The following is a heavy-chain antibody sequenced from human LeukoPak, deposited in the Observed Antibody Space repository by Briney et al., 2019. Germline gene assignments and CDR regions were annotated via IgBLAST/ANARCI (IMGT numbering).Heavy chain of an antibody. J-gene: IGHJ4*02. CDR1: GFTFSSYA. Sequence: GGSLRLSCAASGFTFSSYAMSWVRQAPGKGLEWVSAISGSGDSTDYADSVKGRFTISRDNSKNTLYLQMNSLRAEDTAVYYCAKDVARFGESICDWGQGTLVTVSS. V-gene: IGHV3-23*01. CDR3: AKDVARFGESICD. CDR2: ISGSGDST. D-gene: IGHD3-10*01.